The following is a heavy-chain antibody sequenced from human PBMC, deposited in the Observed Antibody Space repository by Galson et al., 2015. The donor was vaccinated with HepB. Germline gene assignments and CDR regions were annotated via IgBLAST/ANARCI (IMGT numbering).Heavy chain of an antibody. V-gene: IGHV3-11*06. CDR2: ISSSSTST. CDR3: ARVADADYGDHSHFDY. D-gene: IGHD4-17*01. J-gene: IGHJ4*02. CDR1: GFTFSDYY. Sequence: SLRLSCAASGFTFSDYYMSWIRQAPGKGLEWVSYISSSSTSTNSADSVKGRFTISRDNAKKSLYLQINSLRAEDTAVYYCARVADADYGDHSHFDYWGQGTLVTVSS.